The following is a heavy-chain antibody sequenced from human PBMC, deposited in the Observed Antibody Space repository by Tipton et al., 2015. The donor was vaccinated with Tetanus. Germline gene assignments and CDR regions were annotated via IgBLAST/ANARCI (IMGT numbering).Heavy chain of an antibody. CDR3: ARGLPRESFYRDH. CDR2: IYYDTART. D-gene: IGHD3-3*01. J-gene: IGHJ4*02. CDR1: GASISGSGYL. Sequence: LRLSCTVSGASISGSGYLWTWVRQHPGKGLEWIGNIYYDTARTSHVPSLASRVSISVDASKNQFSLRLTSVTAADTAGYYCARGLPRESFYRDHWGQGKLVSFSS. V-gene: IGHV4-31*02.